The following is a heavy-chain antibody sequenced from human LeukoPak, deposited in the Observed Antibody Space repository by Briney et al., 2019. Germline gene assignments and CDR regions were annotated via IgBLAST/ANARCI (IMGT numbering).Heavy chain of an antibody. CDR2: ISGDGGST. CDR3: AKDFRLRITMTGAYMDV. Sequence: GGSLRLSCAASGFTFDDYAMHLVRQAPGKGLEWVSLISGDGGSTYYADSVKGRFTISRDNSKNSLYLQMNSLRTEDTALYYCAKDFRLRITMTGAYMDVWGKGTTVTVSS. D-gene: IGHD3-22*01. J-gene: IGHJ6*03. CDR1: GFTFDDYA. V-gene: IGHV3-43*02.